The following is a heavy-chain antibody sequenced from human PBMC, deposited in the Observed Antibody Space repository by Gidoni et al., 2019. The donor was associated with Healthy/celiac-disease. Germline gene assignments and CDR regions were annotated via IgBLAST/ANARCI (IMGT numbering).Heavy chain of an antibody. D-gene: IGHD3-9*01. J-gene: IGHJ3*02. V-gene: IGHV2-5*02. Sequence: QITLKESGPTLVKPTQTLTLTCTFSGFSLSTSGVGVGWIRQPPGKALEWLALIYWDDDKRYSPSLKSRLTITKDTSKNQVVLTMTNKDPVDTATYYCAHSPDSILTGYLNAFDIWGQGTMVTVSS. CDR2: IYWDDDK. CDR3: AHSPDSILTGYLNAFDI. CDR1: GFSLSTSGVG.